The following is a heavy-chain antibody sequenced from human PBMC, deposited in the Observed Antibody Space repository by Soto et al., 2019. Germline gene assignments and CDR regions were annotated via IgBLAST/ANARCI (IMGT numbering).Heavy chain of an antibody. V-gene: IGHV1-69*08. CDR2: IIPILGIA. CDR3: ARDGDRAFDI. Sequence: QVQLVQSGAEVKKPGSSVKVSCKASGGTFSSYTISWVRQAPGQGLEWMGKIIPILGIANYAQKFQGRVTITADKATSTAYTELSSLRSEDTAVYYCARDGDRAFDIWGQGTMVTVSS. D-gene: IGHD3-10*01. J-gene: IGHJ3*02. CDR1: GGTFSSYT.